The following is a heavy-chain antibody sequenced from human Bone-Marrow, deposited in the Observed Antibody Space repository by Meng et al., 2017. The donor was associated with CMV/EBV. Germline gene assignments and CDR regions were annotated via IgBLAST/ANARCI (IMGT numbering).Heavy chain of an antibody. Sequence: VQLVESGGGLVKPGGSLRLSCTGSGSGFIFSNLWINWVRQAPGKGLEWVARIKAGGATEYAAPVKGRFTISRDDSRNMVYLQMNNLKNEDTAIYYCAIDHTGTLAQIDNWGQGTLVTVSS. V-gene: IGHV3-15*01. CDR2: IKAGGAT. CDR3: AIDHTGTLAQIDN. J-gene: IGHJ4*02. D-gene: IGHD1-14*01. CDR1: GSGFIFSNLW.